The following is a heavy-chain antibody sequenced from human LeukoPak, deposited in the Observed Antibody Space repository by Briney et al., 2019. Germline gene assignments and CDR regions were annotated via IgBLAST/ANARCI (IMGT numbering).Heavy chain of an antibody. Sequence: GASVKVSCKASGYTFTGYYMHWVRQAPGQGLEWMGWINPNSGGTNYAQKFQGRVTMTRDTSISTAYMELSRLRSDDTAVCYCAGPTLEYSSSYNWFDPWGQGTLVTVSS. D-gene: IGHD6-6*01. CDR3: AGPTLEYSSSYNWFDP. V-gene: IGHV1-2*02. J-gene: IGHJ5*02. CDR2: INPNSGGT. CDR1: GYTFTGYY.